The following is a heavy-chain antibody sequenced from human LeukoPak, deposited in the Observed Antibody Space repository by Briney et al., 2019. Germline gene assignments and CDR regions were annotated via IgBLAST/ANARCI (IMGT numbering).Heavy chain of an antibody. D-gene: IGHD6-19*01. CDR2: IFYSGST. CDR3: ASVQWLTFDY. V-gene: IGHV4-39*07. CDR1: SGSISTSNYY. Sequence: SETLSLTCTVSSGSISTSNYYWGWVRQPPGKALEWIGNIFYSGSTYYSPSLKSRVTISLDTSRNQFSLKLSSVTAADTAVYYCASVQWLTFDYWGQGTLVTVSS. J-gene: IGHJ4*02.